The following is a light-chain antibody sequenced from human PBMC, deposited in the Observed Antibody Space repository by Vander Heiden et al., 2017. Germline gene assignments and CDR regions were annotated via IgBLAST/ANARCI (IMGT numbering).Light chain of an antibody. CDR2: DVS. V-gene: IGLV2-14*01. J-gene: IGLJ1*01. CDR3: SSYTSSSTLPYV. CDR1: SSDVGGYNY. Sequence: QSALTQPASVSGSPGQSITISCTGTSSDVGGYNYVSWYQQHPGKAPKLMIYDVSNRPSGVSKRFSGSKSGNTASLTISGLQAEDEADYYCSSYTSSSTLPYVFGTGTKVTVL.